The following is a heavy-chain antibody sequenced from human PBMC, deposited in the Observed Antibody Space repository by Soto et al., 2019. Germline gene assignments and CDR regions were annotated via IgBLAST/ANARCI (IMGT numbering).Heavy chain of an antibody. J-gene: IGHJ4*02. V-gene: IGHV1-8*01. CDR2: MNPNSGNT. CDR3: ARGRYYDILTGNCDDY. CDR1: GYTFTSYD. Sequence: ASGKVSCKASGYTFTSYDINWVRQATGQGLEWMGWMNPNSGNTGYAQKFQGRVTMTRNTSISTAYMELSSLRSEDTAVYYCARGRYYDILTGNCDDYWGQGTLVTVSS. D-gene: IGHD3-9*01.